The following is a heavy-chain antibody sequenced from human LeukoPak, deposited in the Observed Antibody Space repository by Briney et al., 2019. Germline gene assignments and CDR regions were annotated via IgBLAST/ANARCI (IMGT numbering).Heavy chain of an antibody. D-gene: IGHD4-23*01. V-gene: IGHV3-66*01. J-gene: IGHJ4*02. Sequence: GGSLRLSCAASGITVSSNYMSWGRQAPGKGLEWVSVIYSGGDTYYADSAKGRFTISRDNSKNTLYLQMNSLRAEDTAVYYCARYNFYGGTPFDCWGQGTLVTVSS. CDR3: ARYNFYGGTPFDC. CDR2: IYSGGDT. CDR1: GITVSSNY.